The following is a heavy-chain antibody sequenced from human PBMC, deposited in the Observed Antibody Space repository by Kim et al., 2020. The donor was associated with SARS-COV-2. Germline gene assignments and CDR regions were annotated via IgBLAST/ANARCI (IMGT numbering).Heavy chain of an antibody. D-gene: IGHD3-10*01. CDR3: SRRVSMGNWGSSGPSNWF. CDR2: VSHSGKN. Sequence: SETLSLTCAVSGDSISPDFWNWLRQPPGNGLEGIGDVSHSGKNVNNHSFESRLTLFMDTETNQLFPNMRSVADADNTVYYFSRRVSMGNWGSSGPSNWF. V-gene: IGHV4-4*08. J-gene: IGHJ5*01. CDR1: GDSISPDF.